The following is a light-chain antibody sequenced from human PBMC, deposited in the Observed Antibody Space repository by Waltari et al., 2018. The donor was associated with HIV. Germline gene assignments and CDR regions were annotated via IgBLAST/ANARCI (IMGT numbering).Light chain of an antibody. J-gene: IGLJ2*01. CDR1: SSDVGTYNY. CDR3: SSYTIRTTLE. Sequence: QSALTQPASVSGSPGQSITISCTGTSSDVGTYNYVSWYQQHPGEAPKLIIYDVSNRPSGVSNLFSGSKSGNTASLTISGLQAEDEADYYCSSYTIRTTLEFGGGTKLTVL. V-gene: IGLV2-14*03. CDR2: DVS.